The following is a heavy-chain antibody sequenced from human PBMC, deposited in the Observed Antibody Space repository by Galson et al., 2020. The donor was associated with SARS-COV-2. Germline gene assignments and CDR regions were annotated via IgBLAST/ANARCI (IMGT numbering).Heavy chain of an antibody. D-gene: IGHD3-10*01. CDR3: ARGHRGVVPSPVLGLGPYYSYYYMDV. V-gene: IGHV4-34*01. Sequence: SETLSLTCAVYGGSFSGYSWTWIRQPPGKGLEWIGEINIGGNTHYSPSLRSQVTVSVDTSKNQFSLNLRSVTAADTALYYCARGHRGVVPSPVLGLGPYYSYYYMDVWDKGTTVTVSS. CDR1: GGSFSGYS. J-gene: IGHJ6*03. CDR2: INIGGNT.